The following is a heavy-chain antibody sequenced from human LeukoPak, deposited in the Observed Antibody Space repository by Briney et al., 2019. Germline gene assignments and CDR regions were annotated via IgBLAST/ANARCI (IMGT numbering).Heavy chain of an antibody. CDR1: GFTFSSYT. V-gene: IGHV3-21*01. D-gene: IGHD6-19*01. Sequence: GGSLRLSCAASGFTFSSYTMNWVRRAPGKGLEWVSSISSSSNYIYYADSVKGRFTISRDNAKNSLYLQMNSLRAEDTAVYYCARGGSSGPADAFDIWGQGTMVTVSS. CDR3: ARGGSSGPADAFDI. CDR2: ISSSSNYI. J-gene: IGHJ3*02.